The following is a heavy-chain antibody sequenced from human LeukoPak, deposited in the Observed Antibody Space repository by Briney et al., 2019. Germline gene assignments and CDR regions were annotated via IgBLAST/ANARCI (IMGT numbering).Heavy chain of an antibody. CDR2: ISGTGNYI. CDR3: ARDRSGGPDAFDI. Sequence: GGSLRLSCAASGFTLSSYSMNWVRQAPGKGLERVSSISGTGNYIYYAVSAKGRFTISRDNAKNSLYLQMNSLRAEDTAVYYCARDRSGGPDAFDIWGQGTMVTVSS. CDR1: GFTLSSYS. J-gene: IGHJ3*02. D-gene: IGHD2-15*01. V-gene: IGHV3-21*01.